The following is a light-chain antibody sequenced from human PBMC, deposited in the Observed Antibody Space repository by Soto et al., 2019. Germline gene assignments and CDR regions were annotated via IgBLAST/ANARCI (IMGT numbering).Light chain of an antibody. V-gene: IGLV1-40*01. CDR1: SSNIGARYD. Sequence: QLVLTQPPSVSGAPGQRVTISCTGSSSNIGARYDVHWYQQLPGTAPKLLIYTNSNRPSGVPDRFSGSKSGTSASLAITGLQAEDEADYYCQSYDTSLSVVFGGGTQLTVL. CDR3: QSYDTSLSVV. CDR2: TNS. J-gene: IGLJ2*01.